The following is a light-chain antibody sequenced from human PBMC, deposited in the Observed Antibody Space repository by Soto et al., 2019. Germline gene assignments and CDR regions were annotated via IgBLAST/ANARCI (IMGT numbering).Light chain of an antibody. J-gene: IGKJ3*01. V-gene: IGKV3-15*01. CDR3: QQYGASPFT. CDR1: QSVSTN. Sequence: IVMTQSPDTLPVSPGERATLSCRASQSVSTNLAWYQHKPGQTPRLLIYGASTRATGIPARFSGSGSGTEFTLTISSLQSEDFAVYYCQQYGASPFTFGPGTRVEI. CDR2: GAS.